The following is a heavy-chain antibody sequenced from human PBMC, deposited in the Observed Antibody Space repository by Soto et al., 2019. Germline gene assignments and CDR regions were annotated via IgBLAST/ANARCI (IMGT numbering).Heavy chain of an antibody. V-gene: IGHV4-31*03. CDR2: IYYSGST. Sequence: PSETLSLTCTVSGGSIISGGYYWSWIRQHPGKGLEWIGYIYYSGSTYYNPSLKSRVTISVDTSKNQFSLKLSSVTAADTAVYYCARSRYYDSSGYYYYFDYWGQGTLVTVSS. D-gene: IGHD3-22*01. CDR1: GGSIISGGYY. CDR3: ARSRYYDSSGYYYYFDY. J-gene: IGHJ4*02.